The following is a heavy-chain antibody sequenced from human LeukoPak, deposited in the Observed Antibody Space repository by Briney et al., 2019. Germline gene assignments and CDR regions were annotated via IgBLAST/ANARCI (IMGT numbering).Heavy chain of an antibody. CDR3: ARVLVYSSSWYTLPEVFDY. CDR1: GGSISSSSYY. V-gene: IGHV4-61*05. CDR2: IYYSGST. Sequence: SETLSLTCTVSGGSISSSSYYWGWIRQPPGKGLEWIGYIYYSGSTNYNPSLKSRVTISVDTSKNQFSLKLSSVTAADTAVYYCARVLVYSSSWYTLPEVFDYWGQGTLVTVSS. D-gene: IGHD6-13*01. J-gene: IGHJ4*02.